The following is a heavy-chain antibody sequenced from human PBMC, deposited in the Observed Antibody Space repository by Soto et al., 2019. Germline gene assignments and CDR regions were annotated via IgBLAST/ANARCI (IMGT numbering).Heavy chain of an antibody. Sequence: EVQLVESGGGLVQPGGTLRLSGAASGFTFSGYWMHWVRQAPGKGLVWVSRINNDGVGTTYADSVKGRFTASRDNAKSTLYLQMNSLRDEDTAVYDCARDSGTSFDYWGQGTLVTVSS. CDR2: INNDGVGT. V-gene: IGHV3-74*01. CDR3: ARDSGTSFDY. D-gene: IGHD2-2*01. CDR1: GFTFSGYW. J-gene: IGHJ4*02.